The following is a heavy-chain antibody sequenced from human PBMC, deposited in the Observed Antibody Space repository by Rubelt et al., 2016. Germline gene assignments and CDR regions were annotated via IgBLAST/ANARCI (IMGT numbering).Heavy chain of an antibody. J-gene: IGHJ4*02. D-gene: IGHD6-19*01. CDR2: SGST. CDR3: ARGRYSSGWKRGYYFDY. V-gene: IGHV4-39*01. Sequence: SGSTYYNPSLKSRATFSIDTSTNQFSLWMSSVTAADTAVYYCARGRYSSGWKRGYYFDYWGQGTLVTVSS.